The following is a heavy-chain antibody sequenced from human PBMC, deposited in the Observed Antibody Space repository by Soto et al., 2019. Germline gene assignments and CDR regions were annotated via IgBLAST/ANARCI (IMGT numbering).Heavy chain of an antibody. CDR1: GGSISSGGYY. V-gene: IGHV4-31*03. CDR3: ARDLAGYGDYVYNWFDP. D-gene: IGHD4-17*01. CDR2: IYYSGST. Sequence: SETLSLTCTVSGGSISSGGYYWSWIRQHPGKGLEWIGYIYYSGSTYYNPSLKSRVTISVDTSKNQFSLKLSSVTAADTAVYYCARDLAGYGDYVYNWFDPWGQGTLVTVSS. J-gene: IGHJ5*02.